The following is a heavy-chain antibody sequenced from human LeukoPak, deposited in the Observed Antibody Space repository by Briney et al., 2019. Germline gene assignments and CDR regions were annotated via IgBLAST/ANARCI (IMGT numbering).Heavy chain of an antibody. D-gene: IGHD4-17*01. CDR3: ATIYGDPDY. V-gene: IGHV1-24*01. J-gene: IGHJ4*02. CDR1: GYTLTELS. Sequence: ASVKVSCKVSGYTLTELSMHWVRQAPGKGLEWMGGFDPEDGETIYAQKFQGRVTMTEGTSTDTAYMELSSLRSEDTAVYYCATIYGDPDYWGQGTLVTVSS. CDR2: FDPEDGET.